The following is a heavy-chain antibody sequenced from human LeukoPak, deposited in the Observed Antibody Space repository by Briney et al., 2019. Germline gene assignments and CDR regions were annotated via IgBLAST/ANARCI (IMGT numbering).Heavy chain of an antibody. V-gene: IGHV1-18*01. CDR2: ISAYNGNT. CDR3: ARDHVVVAAATYYYYYMGV. D-gene: IGHD2-15*01. J-gene: IGHJ6*03. CDR1: GYTFTSYG. Sequence: ASVKVSCKASGYTFTSYGISWVRQAPGQGLEWMGWISAYNGNTNYAQKLQGRVTMTTDTSTSTAYMELRSLRSDDTAVYYCARDHVVVAAATYYYYYMGVWGKGTTVTVSS.